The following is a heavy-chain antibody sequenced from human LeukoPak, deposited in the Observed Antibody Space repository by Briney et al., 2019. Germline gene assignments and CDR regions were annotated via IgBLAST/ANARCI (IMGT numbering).Heavy chain of an antibody. V-gene: IGHV3-15*04. CDR1: EFTFSNAR. CDR3: TTGGYKFDY. J-gene: IGHJ4*02. Sequence: PGGSLRLSCAVSEFTFSNARMSWVRQAPGKGLEWLGRIESISDGGTTDYAAPVKGRFTISRDDSKNTLYVQMNNLKTEDTAVYFCTTGGYKFDYWGQGTLVTVSS. D-gene: IGHD5-24*01. CDR2: IESISDGGTT.